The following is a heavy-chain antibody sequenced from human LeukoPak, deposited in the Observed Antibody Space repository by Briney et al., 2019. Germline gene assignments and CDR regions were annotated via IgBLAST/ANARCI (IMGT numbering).Heavy chain of an antibody. Sequence: GGSLRLSCAVSGFTFSTYGMNWVRQAPGKGLEWVSAISDNGERTYYADSVKGRFAISRDNSKSTLYLQMNSLRAEDTAVYYCARFTPTAMVTADYWGQGTLVTVSS. D-gene: IGHD5-18*01. CDR1: GFTFSTYG. CDR2: ISDNGERT. CDR3: ARFTPTAMVTADY. V-gene: IGHV3-23*01. J-gene: IGHJ4*02.